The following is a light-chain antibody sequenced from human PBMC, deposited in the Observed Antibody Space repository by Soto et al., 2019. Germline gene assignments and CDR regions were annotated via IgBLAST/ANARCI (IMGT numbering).Light chain of an antibody. V-gene: IGKV3-20*01. CDR1: ESVSSID. J-gene: IGKJ2*01. CDR2: GAS. CDR3: QQYGSSPLYT. Sequence: EIVLTQSQGTLSLSPGDRATLSCRASESVSSIDFAWYQQKAAQAPRLLIYGASSRATGIPDRFSGSGSESDITLTISRLELENCAVYYCQQYGSSPLYTFGQGTKL.